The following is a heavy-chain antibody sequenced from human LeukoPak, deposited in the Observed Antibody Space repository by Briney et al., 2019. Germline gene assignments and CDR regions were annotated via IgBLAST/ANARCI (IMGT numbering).Heavy chain of an antibody. CDR1: GGSFSSYC. V-gene: IGHV4-34*01. J-gene: IGHJ4*02. CDR2: INHSGST. CDR3: AQTLEVSTITVHY. D-gene: IGHD2-8*02. Sequence: SETLSFNCTVDGGSFSSYCWSWVRHPQGQGLKWIGEINHSGSTNYNPSLRSRVTISVDTSKKHFSLKLTSVTAADTAVYFCAQTLEVSTITVHYWGQGTLVTVSS.